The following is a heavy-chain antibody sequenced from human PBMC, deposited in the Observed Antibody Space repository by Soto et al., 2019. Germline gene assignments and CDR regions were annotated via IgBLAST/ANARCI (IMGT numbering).Heavy chain of an antibody. CDR3: AKPPDYNWNDY. V-gene: IGHV3-23*01. J-gene: IGHJ4*02. CDR2: VSGSGGST. Sequence: EVQLLESGGGLVQPGGSLRLSCAASGFTFSSYAMSWVRQAPGKGLEWISAVSGSGGSTYYADSVKGRFTISRDNSKAPLYLQMNNLRAEDTAVYYCAKPPDYNWNDYWGQGTLVTVSS. CDR1: GFTFSSYA. D-gene: IGHD1-20*01.